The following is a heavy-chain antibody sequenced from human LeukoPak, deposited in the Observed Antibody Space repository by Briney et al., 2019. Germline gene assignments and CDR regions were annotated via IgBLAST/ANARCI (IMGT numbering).Heavy chain of an antibody. D-gene: IGHD6-13*01. CDR2: INHSGST. V-gene: IGHV4-34*01. CDR1: GGSFSGYY. Sequence: SKTLSLTCAVYGGSFSGYYWSWIRQPPGKGLEWIGEINHSGSTNYNPSLKSRVTISVDTSKNQFSLKLSSVTAADTAVYYCASSTAGRIWFDPWGQGTLVTVSS. J-gene: IGHJ5*02. CDR3: ASSTAGRIWFDP.